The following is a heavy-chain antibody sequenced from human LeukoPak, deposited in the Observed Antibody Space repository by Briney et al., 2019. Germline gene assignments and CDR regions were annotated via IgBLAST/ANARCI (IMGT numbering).Heavy chain of an antibody. D-gene: IGHD3-10*01. J-gene: IGHJ4*02. CDR3: TLFYGSGSYYLIDY. CDR2: IRSKAYGGTT. Sequence: GGSLRLSCTASGFTFGDYATSWVRQAPGKGLEWVGFIRSKAYGGTTEYAASVKGRFTISRDDSKSIAYLQMNSLRTEDTAVYYCTLFYGSGSYYLIDYWGQGTLVTVSS. V-gene: IGHV3-49*04. CDR1: GFTFGDYA.